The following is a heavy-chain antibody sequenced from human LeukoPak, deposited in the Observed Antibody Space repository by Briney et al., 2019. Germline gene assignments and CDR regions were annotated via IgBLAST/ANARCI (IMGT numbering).Heavy chain of an antibody. CDR1: GFTFSSYG. V-gene: IGHV3-30*18. J-gene: IGHJ4*02. D-gene: IGHD2-15*01. CDR2: ISYDGSNK. Sequence: PGGSLRLSCAASGFTFSSYGMHWVRQAPGKGLEWVAVISYDGSNKYYADSVKGRFTISRDNSKNTLYLQMNSLRAEDTAVYYRAKDIFRYCSGGSCYSVDYWGQGTLVTVSS. CDR3: AKDIFRYCSGGSCYSVDY.